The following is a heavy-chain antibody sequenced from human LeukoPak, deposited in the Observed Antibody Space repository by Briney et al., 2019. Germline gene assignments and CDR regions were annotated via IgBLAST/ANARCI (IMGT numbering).Heavy chain of an antibody. CDR1: GFTFSNAW. CDR3: TTGIAAAGSWFGDY. J-gene: IGHJ4*02. V-gene: IGHV3-15*01. CDR2: IKSKTDGGTT. Sequence: GGSLRLSCAASGFTFSNAWMSWVRQAPGKGLEWVGRIKSKTDGGTTDYAAPVKGRFTISRDDSKNTLCLQMNSLKTEDTAVYYCTTGIAAAGSWFGDYWGQGTLVTVSS. D-gene: IGHD6-13*01.